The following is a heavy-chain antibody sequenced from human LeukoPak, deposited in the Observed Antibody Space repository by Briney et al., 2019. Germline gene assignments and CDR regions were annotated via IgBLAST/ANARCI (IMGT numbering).Heavy chain of an antibody. V-gene: IGHV1-24*01. CDR2: FDPEDGET. CDR3: ATDLASIAAAGNSDY. Sequence: ASVKVSCKVSGYTLTELSMHWVRQAPGKGLEWLGGFDPEDGETIYAQKFQGRVTMTEDTSTDTAYMELSSLRSEDTAVYYCATDLASIAAAGNSDYWGQGTLVTVSS. CDR1: GYTLTELS. J-gene: IGHJ4*02. D-gene: IGHD6-13*01.